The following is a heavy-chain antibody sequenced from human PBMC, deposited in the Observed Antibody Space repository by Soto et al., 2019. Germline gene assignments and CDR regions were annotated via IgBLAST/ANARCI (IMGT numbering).Heavy chain of an antibody. CDR1: GGSISSSSYY. J-gene: IGHJ5*02. Sequence: QLQLQESGPGLVKPSETLSLTCTVSGGSISSSSYYWGWIRQPPGKGLEWIGSIYYSGSTYYNPSLKSRVTISVDTSKNQFSLKLSSVTAADTAVYYCARPYYYGSGMVFDRWGQGTLVTVSS. D-gene: IGHD3-10*01. CDR3: ARPYYYGSGMVFDR. CDR2: IYYSGST. V-gene: IGHV4-39*01.